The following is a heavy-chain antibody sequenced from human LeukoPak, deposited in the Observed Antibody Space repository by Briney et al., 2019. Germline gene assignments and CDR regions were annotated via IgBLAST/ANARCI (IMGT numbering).Heavy chain of an antibody. J-gene: IGHJ4*02. CDR3: AGQPRFGELYDY. Sequence: KPSETLSLTCTVSGGSISSYYWSWIRQPAGKGLEWIGRIYTSGSTNDNPSLKSRVTMSVDTSKNQFSLKLSSVTAADTAVYYCAGQPRFGELYDYWGQGTLVTVSS. V-gene: IGHV4-4*07. CDR1: GGSISSYY. D-gene: IGHD3-10*01. CDR2: IYTSGST.